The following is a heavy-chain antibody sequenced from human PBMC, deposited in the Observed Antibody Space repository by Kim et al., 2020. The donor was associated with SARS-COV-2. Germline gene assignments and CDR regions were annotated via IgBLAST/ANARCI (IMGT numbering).Heavy chain of an antibody. D-gene: IGHD3-10*01. Sequence: SETLSLTCTVSGGSISSYYWSWLRQPPGKGLEWIGYIYYSGSTHYNPSLKSRVTISVDTSKNQFSLKLSSVTAADTAVYYCARDRVGLLWFGELLSTNYYYYYGMDVWGQGTTVTVSA. CDR3: ARDRVGLLWFGELLSTNYYYYYGMDV. J-gene: IGHJ6*01. CDR2: IYYSGST. CDR1: GGSISSYY. V-gene: IGHV4-59*01.